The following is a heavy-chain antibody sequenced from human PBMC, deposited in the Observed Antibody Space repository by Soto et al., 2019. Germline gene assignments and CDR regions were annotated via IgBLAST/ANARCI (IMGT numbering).Heavy chain of an antibody. D-gene: IGHD2-21*01. CDR3: AKDAVYNDGLWLMDH. V-gene: IGHV3-23*05. Sequence: EVQLLESGGGLVKPGGSLRPSFTAPGLPHSSFAMIGVRQAPGKGLDCVSGIYGSGRGIEYADSVKGRFTISRDNSKNTVYLQMTDLRADDTAVYYCAKDAVYNDGLWLMDHWGQGTQVTVSS. CDR1: GLPHSSFA. J-gene: IGHJ4*02. CDR2: IYGSGRGI.